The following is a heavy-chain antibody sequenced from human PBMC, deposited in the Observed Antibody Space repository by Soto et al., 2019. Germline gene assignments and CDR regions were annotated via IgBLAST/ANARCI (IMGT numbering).Heavy chain of an antibody. Sequence: LXLSCAASRFTFSYYSMNWVRQAPGKGLEWVSSIKSSSSYIYYADSVKGRFTISRDNAKNSLYLQMNSLRAEDTAVYYCARDYGSGFDPWGQGTLVTVSS. J-gene: IGHJ5*02. CDR2: IKSSSSYI. CDR1: RFTFSYYS. CDR3: ARDYGSGFDP. D-gene: IGHD3-10*01. V-gene: IGHV3-21*06.